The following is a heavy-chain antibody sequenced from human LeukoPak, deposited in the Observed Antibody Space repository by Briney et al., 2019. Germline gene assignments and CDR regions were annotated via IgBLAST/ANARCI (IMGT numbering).Heavy chain of an antibody. CDR1: GYIFSGYY. V-gene: IGHV1-2*02. J-gene: IGHJ4*02. D-gene: IGHD2-21*02. Sequence: ASVKVSCKASGYIFSGYYMHWVRQAPGQGLEWMGWINPNSGGTNYAQKFQGRVTMTRDTSISTAYMELNRLRFDDTAVYYCARVGSSVASIRGEFDYWGQGTLVTVSS. CDR3: ARVGSSVASIRGEFDY. CDR2: INPNSGGT.